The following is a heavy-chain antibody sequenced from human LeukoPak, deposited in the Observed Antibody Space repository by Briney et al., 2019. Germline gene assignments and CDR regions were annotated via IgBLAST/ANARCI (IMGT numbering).Heavy chain of an antibody. CDR1: GYSISSGSY. V-gene: IGHV4-38-2*02. D-gene: IGHD3-22*01. CDR3: ARALSYRGRSDYFYNWFEP. CDR2: IYHSGGT. Sequence: SETLSLTCTVSGYSISSGSYWGWIRQPPGKGLEWIASIYHSGGTQYNPSLKSRVTISVDTSKNQFSLKLNSVTAADTAVYYCARALSYRGRSDYFYNWFEPWGQGTPVTVSS. J-gene: IGHJ5*02.